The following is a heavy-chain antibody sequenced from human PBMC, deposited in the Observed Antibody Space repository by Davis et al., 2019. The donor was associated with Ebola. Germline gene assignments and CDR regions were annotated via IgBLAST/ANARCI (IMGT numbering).Heavy chain of an antibody. J-gene: IGHJ4*02. CDR2: ISSSSSTI. CDR1: GFTFSSYG. Sequence: GGSLRLSCAASGFTFSSYGMHWVRQAPGKGLEWVSYISSSSSTIYYADSVKGRFTISRDNAKNSLYLQMNSLRAEDTAVYYCARDLSVAAADFDYWGQGTLVTVSS. V-gene: IGHV3-48*04. CDR3: ARDLSVAAADFDY. D-gene: IGHD6-13*01.